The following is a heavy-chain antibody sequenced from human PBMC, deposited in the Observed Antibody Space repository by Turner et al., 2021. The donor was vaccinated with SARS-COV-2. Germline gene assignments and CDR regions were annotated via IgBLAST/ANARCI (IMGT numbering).Heavy chain of an antibody. CDR3: AKDLGQLDWFDP. CDR2: ISYDGGNK. Sequence: QVQLVESGGGVVQPGRSLRLSCAASGFTFSRYGMHWVRQAPGKGLEWVAVISYDGGNKYYADSVKGRFTISRDNSKNTLYLQMNSLRAEDTAVYYCAKDLGQLDWFDPWGQGTLVTVSS. D-gene: IGHD6-13*01. CDR1: GFTFSRYG. J-gene: IGHJ5*02. V-gene: IGHV3-30*18.